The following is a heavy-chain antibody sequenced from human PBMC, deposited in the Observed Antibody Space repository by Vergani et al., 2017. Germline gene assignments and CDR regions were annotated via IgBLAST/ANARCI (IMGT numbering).Heavy chain of an antibody. D-gene: IGHD6-6*01. Sequence: QVQLQESGPGLVKPSQTLSLTCTVSGGSISSGSYYWSWIRQPAGKGLEWIGRIYTSGSTNYNPSLKSRVTISVDTSKNQFSLKLSSVTAADTAVYYCAGGQLGDSICYYYGMDVWGQGTTVTVSS. CDR1: GGSISSGSYY. V-gene: IGHV4-61*02. J-gene: IGHJ6*02. CDR2: IYTSGST. CDR3: AGGQLGDSICYYYGMDV.